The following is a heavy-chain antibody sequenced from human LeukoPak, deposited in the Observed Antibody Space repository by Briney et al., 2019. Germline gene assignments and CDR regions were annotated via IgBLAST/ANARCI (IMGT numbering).Heavy chain of an antibody. CDR3: ARLNFRGEEALHLDS. V-gene: IGHV4-4*09. Sequence: SEALSLTCRVSGDSLTNYYWGWIRQPPGNGLEFIGYIHSDGTTNYHSSLQSRVAISLDTSKLQISLRLYSVTAAATALYFSARLNFRGEEALHLDSWGPGNLVTVSS. J-gene: IGHJ4*02. CDR1: GDSLTNYY. CDR2: IHSDGTT. D-gene: IGHD3-10*01.